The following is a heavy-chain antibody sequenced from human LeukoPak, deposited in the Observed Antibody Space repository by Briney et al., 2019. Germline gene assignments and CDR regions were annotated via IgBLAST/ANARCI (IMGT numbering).Heavy chain of an antibody. CDR2: IYYSGST. V-gene: IGHV4-59*01. J-gene: IGHJ6*02. Sequence: SETLSLTCTVSGGSISSYYWSWIRQPPGKGLEWIGYIYYSGSTNYNPSLTSRVTISVDTSKNQFSLKLSSVTAADTAVYYCASTTTVVTSSTYYYYGMDVWGQGTTVTVSS. D-gene: IGHD4-23*01. CDR1: GGSISSYY. CDR3: ASTTTVVTSSTYYYYGMDV.